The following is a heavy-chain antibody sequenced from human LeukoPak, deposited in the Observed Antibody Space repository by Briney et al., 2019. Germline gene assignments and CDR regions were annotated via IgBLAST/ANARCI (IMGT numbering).Heavy chain of an antibody. CDR2: IRSKANSYAT. D-gene: IGHD3-16*02. CDR1: GFTFSGSA. Sequence: GGSLRLSCVASGFTFSGSAMHWVRQASGKGRGWVGRIRSKANSYATAYAASVQGRFTISRDDSKKTAYLPMNSLKTEDTAMSYCTRSPPRVSVWGSYRYTLYYFDYWGQGTLVTVSP. CDR3: TRSPPRVSVWGSYRYTLYYFDY. V-gene: IGHV3-73*01. J-gene: IGHJ4*02.